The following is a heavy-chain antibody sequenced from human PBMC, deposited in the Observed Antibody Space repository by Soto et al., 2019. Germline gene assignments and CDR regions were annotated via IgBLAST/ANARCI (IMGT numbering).Heavy chain of an antibody. CDR1: GYTLTELS. Sequence: ASVKVSCKVSGYTLTELSMHWVRQAPGKGLEWMGGFDPEDGETIYAQKFQGRVTMTKDTSTSTAYMELRSLRSDDTAVYYCARTDDFWSGSGYWGQGTLVTVSS. CDR2: FDPEDGET. J-gene: IGHJ4*02. CDR3: ARTDDFWSGSGY. D-gene: IGHD3-3*01. V-gene: IGHV1-24*01.